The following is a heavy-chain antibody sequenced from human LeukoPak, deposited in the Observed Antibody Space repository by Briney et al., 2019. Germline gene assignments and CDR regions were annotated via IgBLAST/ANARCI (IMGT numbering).Heavy chain of an antibody. CDR3: AIILWSSGYYYGGDAFGI. CDR1: GGTFSSYA. J-gene: IGHJ3*02. D-gene: IGHD3-22*01. Sequence: GASVKVSCKASGGTFSSYAISWVRQAPGQGLEWMGGIIPIFGTANYAQKFQGRVTMTRDTSTSTVYMELSSLRSEDTAVYYCAIILWSSGYYYGGDAFGIWGQGTMVTVSS. V-gene: IGHV1-69*05. CDR2: IIPIFGTA.